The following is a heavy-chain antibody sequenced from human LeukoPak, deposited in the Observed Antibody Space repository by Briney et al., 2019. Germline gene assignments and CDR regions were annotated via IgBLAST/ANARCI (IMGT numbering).Heavy chain of an antibody. V-gene: IGHV3-21*01. CDR3: ARDRTPYYYDSTNGMDV. J-gene: IGHJ6*02. Sequence: GGSLRLSCAASGFTFSSYSMNWVRQAPGKGLEWVSSISSSSSYIYYADSVKGRFTISRDNAKNSLYLQMNSLRAEDTAVYYCARDRTPYYYDSTNGMDVWGQGTTVTVSS. D-gene: IGHD3-22*01. CDR1: GFTFSSYS. CDR2: ISSSSSYI.